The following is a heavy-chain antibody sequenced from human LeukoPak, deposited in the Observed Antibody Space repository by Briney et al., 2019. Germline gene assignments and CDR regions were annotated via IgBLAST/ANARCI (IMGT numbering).Heavy chain of an antibody. CDR1: GGSTSSDY. V-gene: IGHV4-59*08. CDR3: ARLKLGAYFDL. D-gene: IGHD3-16*01. J-gene: IGHJ2*01. CDR2: VYNSGDT. Sequence: SSETLSLTCTVSGGSTSSDYWSWIRQSPGKGLEWVGYVYNSGDTGKNPSLKSRVTILLATSKNQCSLKLTSVSAADTAVYYCARLKLGAYFDLWGRGTLVTVSS.